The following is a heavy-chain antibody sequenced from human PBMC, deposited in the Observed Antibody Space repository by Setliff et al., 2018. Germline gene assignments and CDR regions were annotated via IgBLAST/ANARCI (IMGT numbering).Heavy chain of an antibody. Sequence: ASVKVSCKASGGTFSSYAISWVRQAPGQGLEWMGGIIPIFGTANYAQKFQGRVTITADESTTTAYMELSSLRSEDTAVYYCARGDGTTYPSDYWGQGTLVTVSS. CDR1: GGTFSSYA. V-gene: IGHV1-69*13. CDR2: IIPIFGTA. J-gene: IGHJ4*02. D-gene: IGHD1-1*01. CDR3: ARGDGTTYPSDY.